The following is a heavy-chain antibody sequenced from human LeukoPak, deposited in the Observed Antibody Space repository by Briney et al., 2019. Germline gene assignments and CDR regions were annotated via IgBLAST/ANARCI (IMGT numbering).Heavy chain of an antibody. J-gene: IGHJ6*04. D-gene: IGHD3-10*02. CDR1: GFTFSSYS. V-gene: IGHV3-48*01. Sequence: SGGSLRLSCAASGFTFSSYSMNWVRQAPGKGLEWVSYISSSSSTIYYADSVKGRFTISRDNAKNSLYLQMNSLRAEDTAVYYCAALGITMIGGVWGKGTTVTISS. CDR3: AALGITMIGGV. CDR2: ISSSSSTI.